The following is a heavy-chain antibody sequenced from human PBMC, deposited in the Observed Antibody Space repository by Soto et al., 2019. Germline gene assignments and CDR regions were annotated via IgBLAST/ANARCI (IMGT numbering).Heavy chain of an antibody. V-gene: IGHV4-59*01. Sequence: TSETLSLTCTVSGGSISSYYWSWIRQPPGKGLEWIGYIYYSGSTNYNPSLKSRVTISVDTSKNQFSLKLSSVTAADTAVYYCARDLHPSVRGGYGMDVWGQGXTVTVYS. CDR1: GGSISSYY. J-gene: IGHJ6*02. D-gene: IGHD4-17*01. CDR2: IYYSGST. CDR3: ARDLHPSVRGGYGMDV.